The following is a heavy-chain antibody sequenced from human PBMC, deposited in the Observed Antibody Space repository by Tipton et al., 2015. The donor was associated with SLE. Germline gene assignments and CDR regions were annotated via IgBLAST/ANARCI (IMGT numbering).Heavy chain of an antibody. D-gene: IGHD6-13*01. V-gene: IGHV3-30*18. Sequence: SLRLSCAASGFTFSSYGMHWVRQAPGKGLEWVAVISHDGSNKYYADSVKGRFTISRDNSKNTLYLQMNSLRAEDTAVYYCAKEGAAAGTFDYWGQGTLVTVSS. CDR2: ISHDGSNK. CDR3: AKEGAAAGTFDY. J-gene: IGHJ4*02. CDR1: GFTFSSYG.